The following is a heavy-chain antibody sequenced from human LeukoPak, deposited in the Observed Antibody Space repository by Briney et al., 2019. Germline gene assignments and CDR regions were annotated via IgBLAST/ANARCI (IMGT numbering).Heavy chain of an antibody. CDR3: ARDTRSSGWYYYGMDV. J-gene: IGHJ6*02. Sequence: ASVKVSCKASGYTFTSYAMHWVRQAPGQRLEWMGWINAGNGNTKYSQKFQGRVTITRDTSASTAYMELSSLRSEGTAVYYCARDTRSSGWYYYGMDVWGQGTTVTVSS. D-gene: IGHD6-19*01. CDR2: INAGNGNT. CDR1: GYTFTSYA. V-gene: IGHV1-3*01.